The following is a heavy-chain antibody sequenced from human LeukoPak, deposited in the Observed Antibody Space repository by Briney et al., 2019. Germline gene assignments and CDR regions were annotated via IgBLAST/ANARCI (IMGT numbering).Heavy chain of an antibody. CDR1: GFTFSDYY. Sequence: GGSLRLSCAASGFTFSDYYMSWIRQAPGKGLEWVSYISSSGSTIYYADSVKGRFTIPRDNAKNSLYLQMNSLRAEDTAVYYCARDDGLWYDFWSGYYGVDYWGQGTLVTVSS. D-gene: IGHD3-3*01. V-gene: IGHV3-11*01. CDR3: ARDDGLWYDFWSGYYGVDY. CDR2: ISSSGSTI. J-gene: IGHJ4*02.